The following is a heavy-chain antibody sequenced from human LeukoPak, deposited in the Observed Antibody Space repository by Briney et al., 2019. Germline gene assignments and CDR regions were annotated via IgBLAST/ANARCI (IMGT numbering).Heavy chain of an antibody. CDR1: GFTFSSYS. CDR3: ARGTPLTVAGTRGEDY. CDR2: ISSSSSYI. J-gene: IGHJ4*02. D-gene: IGHD6-19*01. Sequence: PGGSLRLSCAASGFTFSSYSMNWVRQAPGKGLEWVSSISSSSSYIYYADSVKGRFTISRDNAKNSLYLQMNSLRAEDTAVYYCARGTPLTVAGTRGEDYWGQGTLVTVSS. V-gene: IGHV3-21*01.